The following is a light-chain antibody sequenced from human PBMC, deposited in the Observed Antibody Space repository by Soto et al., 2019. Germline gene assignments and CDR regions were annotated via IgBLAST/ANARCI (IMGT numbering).Light chain of an antibody. CDR3: QQLNSYPFT. V-gene: IGKV1-39*01. CDR1: QSISRY. CDR2: VAS. J-gene: IGKJ5*01. Sequence: IQMTQSPSTLSASVGDRVTITCRASQSISRYLNWYQQKPGKAPNLLIYVASSLQSEVPSRFSGSGSGTDFTLTITSLQPEDFATYFCQQLNSYPFTFGQGTRLEIK.